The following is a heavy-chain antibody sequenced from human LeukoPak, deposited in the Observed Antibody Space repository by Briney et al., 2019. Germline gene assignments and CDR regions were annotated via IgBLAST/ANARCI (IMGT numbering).Heavy chain of an antibody. D-gene: IGHD6-6*01. CDR1: GFTFSSYA. Sequence: PGGSLRLSCAASGFTFSSYAMNWVRQAPGKGLEWVSGISGSGNRTYYADSVKGRFTISRDNSKNTLYLQMNSPRAEDTAVYYCARDSPGSSRFYHYYGLDVWGQGTTVTVSS. J-gene: IGHJ6*02. CDR2: ISGSGNRT. CDR3: ARDSPGSSRFYHYYGLDV. V-gene: IGHV3-23*01.